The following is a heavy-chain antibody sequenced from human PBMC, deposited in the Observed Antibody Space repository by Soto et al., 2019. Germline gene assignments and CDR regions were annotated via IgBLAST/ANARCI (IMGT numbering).Heavy chain of an antibody. CDR3: AREGYSSGFDPFDF. CDR2: ISGYNGRT. Sequence: GASVKVSCKASGYNFRNFGITWVRQASGLGLEWLGWISGYNGRTSSARNFRDRVVLTTDTATNTAYMELRSLTSDDTAIYYCAREGYSSGFDPFDFWGQGTKVTVPS. J-gene: IGHJ3*01. CDR1: GYNFRNFG. D-gene: IGHD5-18*01. V-gene: IGHV1-18*01.